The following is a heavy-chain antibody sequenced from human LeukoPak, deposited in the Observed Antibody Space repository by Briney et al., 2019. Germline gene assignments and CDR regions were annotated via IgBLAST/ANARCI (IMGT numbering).Heavy chain of an antibody. CDR3: ALMLYGDYVDY. V-gene: IGHV4-59*01. D-gene: IGHD4-17*01. Sequence: TSETLSLTCTVSGGSISSYYWSWIRQPPGKGLEWIGYIYYSGSTNYNPSLKSRVTISVDTSKNQFSLKLSSVTAADTAVYYCALMLYGDYVDYWGQGTLVTVSS. J-gene: IGHJ4*02. CDR1: GGSISSYY. CDR2: IYYSGST.